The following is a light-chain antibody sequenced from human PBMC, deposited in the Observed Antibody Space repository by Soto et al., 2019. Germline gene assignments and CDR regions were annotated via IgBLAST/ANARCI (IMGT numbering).Light chain of an antibody. Sequence: EIVLTQSPGTLSLSPGEGATLSCRASESVSSSRLAWYRQKPGQAPRLLIYGASSRATGIPDRFSGSGSGTDFTLTISRLEPEDFAVYYCQQYGSTRWTFGQGTKVDNK. CDR2: GAS. CDR3: QQYGSTRWT. V-gene: IGKV3-20*01. J-gene: IGKJ1*01. CDR1: ESVSSSR.